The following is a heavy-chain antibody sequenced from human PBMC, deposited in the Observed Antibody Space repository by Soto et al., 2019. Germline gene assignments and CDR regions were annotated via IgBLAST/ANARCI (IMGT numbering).Heavy chain of an antibody. CDR3: ARVGKLRFLEWTTTGTSFNWFAP. Sequence: SGGSLRLSCAASGFTFSSYWMHWVRQAPGKGLVWVSRINSDGSSTSYADSVKGRFTISRDNAKNTLYLQMNSLRAEDKAVYYCARVGKLRFLEWTTTGTSFNWFAPWGQGTLVTVSS. D-gene: IGHD3-3*01. CDR1: GFTFSSYW. CDR2: INSDGSST. V-gene: IGHV3-74*01. J-gene: IGHJ5*02.